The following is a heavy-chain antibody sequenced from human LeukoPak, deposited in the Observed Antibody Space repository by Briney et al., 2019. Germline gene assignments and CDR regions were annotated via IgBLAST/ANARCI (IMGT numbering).Heavy chain of an antibody. V-gene: IGHV4-59*01. CDR1: GGSISSYY. CDR2: IYYNGNT. D-gene: IGHD3-22*01. Sequence: SETLSLTCTVSGGSISSYYWSWIRQPPGKGLEWIGYIYYNGNTNYNPSLKSRVTMSVDTSMNQFSLKLSSVAAADSAVYYCARRGFNSSTYYYDYFDYWGQGTLVTVSS. J-gene: IGHJ4*02. CDR3: ARRGFNSSTYYYDYFDY.